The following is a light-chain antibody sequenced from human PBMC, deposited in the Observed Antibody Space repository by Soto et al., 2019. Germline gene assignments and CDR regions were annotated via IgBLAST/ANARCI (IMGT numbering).Light chain of an antibody. CDR1: QGIRSW. Sequence: DIQMTQSPSALSASVGDRVTITCRGSQGIRSWLAWYQQKPGKAPRLLIYKASSLASGVPSRFSGSGSGTEFTLTISSLQPEDVATYHCQQHTTFGQGTKVEI. CDR2: KAS. CDR3: QQHTT. V-gene: IGKV1-5*03. J-gene: IGKJ1*01.